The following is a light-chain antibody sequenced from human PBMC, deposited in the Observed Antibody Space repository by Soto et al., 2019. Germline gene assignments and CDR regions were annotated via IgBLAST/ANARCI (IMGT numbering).Light chain of an antibody. CDR3: QHYGTSPFT. V-gene: IGKV3-20*01. Sequence: EIVLTQSPGTLSLSPGERATLSCRAGQTVSSSHLAWYQQQPGEAPRLLIYGASNRATGIPDRFRGSGSGTDFTLTINRLEPDDFAVYFCQHYGTSPFTFGGGTKVEIK. J-gene: IGKJ4*01. CDR2: GAS. CDR1: QTVSSSH.